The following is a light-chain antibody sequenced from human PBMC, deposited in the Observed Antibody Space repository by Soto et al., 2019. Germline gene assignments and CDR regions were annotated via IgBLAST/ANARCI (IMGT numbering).Light chain of an antibody. Sequence: IVLTQSPATLSVSPGERVTLFCRASQNINSNIAWHQRKLGQAPRLLMYGASIRAVGIPGRFTGSGSGTQFTLTITSLQPEDLATYYCQQYSSWYTFGQGTNLQIK. J-gene: IGKJ2*01. CDR1: QNINSN. CDR2: GAS. V-gene: IGKV3-15*01. CDR3: QQYSSWYT.